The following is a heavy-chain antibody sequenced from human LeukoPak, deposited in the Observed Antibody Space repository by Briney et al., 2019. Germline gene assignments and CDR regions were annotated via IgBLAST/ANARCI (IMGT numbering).Heavy chain of an antibody. Sequence: PSETLSLTCTVSGGSISSSSYYWGWIRQPPGKGLDWIGSIYYSGSTYYNPSLKSRVTISVDTSKNQFSLKLSSVTAADTAVYYCASSNYDFWSGWDYYGMDVWGQGTTVTVSS. CDR2: IYYSGST. CDR3: ASSNYDFWSGWDYYGMDV. J-gene: IGHJ6*02. CDR1: GGSISSSSYY. D-gene: IGHD3-3*01. V-gene: IGHV4-39*01.